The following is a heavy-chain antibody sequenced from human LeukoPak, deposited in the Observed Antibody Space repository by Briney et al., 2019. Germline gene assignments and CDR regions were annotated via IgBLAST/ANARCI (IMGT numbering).Heavy chain of an antibody. D-gene: IGHD5-24*01. CDR2: IIPIFGTA. J-gene: IGHJ4*02. CDR3: ARDGQNGYTNIDY. V-gene: IGHV1-69*06. Sequence: SVKVSCKASGGTFSSYAISWVRQAPGQGLEWMGGIIPIFGTANYAQKFQGRVTITADKSTSTAYMELSSLRSEDTAVYYCARDGQNGYTNIDYWGQGTLVTVSS. CDR1: GGTFSSYA.